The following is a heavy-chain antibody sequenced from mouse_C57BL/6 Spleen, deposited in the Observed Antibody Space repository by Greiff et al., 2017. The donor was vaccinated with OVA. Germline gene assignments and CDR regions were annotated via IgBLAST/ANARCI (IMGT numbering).Heavy chain of an antibody. D-gene: IGHD2-12*01. CDR3: ARGGCLRRFDY. CDR1: GYTFTDYY. J-gene: IGHJ2*01. V-gene: IGHV1-26*01. Sequence: EVQLQQSGPELVKPGASVKISCKASGYTFTDYYMNWVKQSHGKSLEWIGDINPNNGGTSYNQKFKGKATLTVDKSSSTAYMELRSLTSEDSAVYYCARGGCLRRFDYWGQGTTLTVSS. CDR2: INPNNGGT.